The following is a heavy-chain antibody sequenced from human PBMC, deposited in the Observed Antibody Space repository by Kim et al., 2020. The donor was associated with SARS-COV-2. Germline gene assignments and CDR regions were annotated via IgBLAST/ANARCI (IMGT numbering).Heavy chain of an antibody. J-gene: IGHJ4*02. CDR3: VKEGIDRTGELDY. D-gene: IGHD2-15*01. V-gene: IGHV3-64D*09. Sequence: ADSVKGRFTISRDNSKNTLYLQRSSLRAEDTAVYYCVKEGIDRTGELDYWGQGTLVTVSS.